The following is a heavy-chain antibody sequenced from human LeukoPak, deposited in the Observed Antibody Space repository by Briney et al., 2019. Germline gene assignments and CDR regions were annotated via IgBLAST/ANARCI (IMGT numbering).Heavy chain of an antibody. D-gene: IGHD3-10*01. Sequence: PGGSLRLSCGASGFTFSSYAMGWVRQAPGKGLEWVSSISGSGGSTYYADSVKGRFTISRDNSKNTLYLQMNSLRAEDTAVYYCAKDLISPYYYGSGSSDYWGQGTLVTVSS. CDR3: AKDLISPYYYGSGSSDY. J-gene: IGHJ4*02. CDR2: ISGSGGST. V-gene: IGHV3-23*01. CDR1: GFTFSSYA.